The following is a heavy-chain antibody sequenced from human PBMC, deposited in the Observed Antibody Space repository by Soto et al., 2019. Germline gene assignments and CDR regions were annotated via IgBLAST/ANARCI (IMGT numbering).Heavy chain of an antibody. V-gene: IGHV3-30*18. D-gene: IGHD4-17*01. CDR3: AKVHDYGDYFSY. CDR2: ISHDGSNT. CDR1: GLTFSSYG. J-gene: IGHJ4*02. Sequence: PGGSLRLSCAASGLTFSSYGMHWVRQAPGKGLEWVAIISHDGSNTYYAGSVKGRFTISRDNSENTLYLQMNSLRAEDTAVYYCAKVHDYGDYFSYWGQGTLVTVSS.